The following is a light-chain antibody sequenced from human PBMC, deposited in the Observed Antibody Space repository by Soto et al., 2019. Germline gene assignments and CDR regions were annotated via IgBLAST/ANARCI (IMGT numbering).Light chain of an antibody. V-gene: IGKV3-15*01. CDR3: QQYNNWTPT. J-gene: IGKJ5*01. CDR2: GAS. CDR1: QSVSSN. Sequence: EIVMTQSPATLSVSPGERATLSCRASQSVSSNLAWYQQKPGQAPRLLIYGASTRATGISARFSGSRSGTEFTHAISSLQSEDFSVYYCQQYNNWTPTFGQGTRLEIK.